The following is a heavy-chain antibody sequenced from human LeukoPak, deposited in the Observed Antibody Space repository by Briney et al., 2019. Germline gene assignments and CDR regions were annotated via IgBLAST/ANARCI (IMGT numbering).Heavy chain of an antibody. CDR1: GYTFTSNG. CDR3: ARIIVGAHSNYYYYYMDV. V-gene: IGHV1-18*01. CDR2: ISAYNGNT. J-gene: IGHJ6*03. Sequence: ASVKVSCKASGYTFTSNGISWVRQAPGQGLEWMGWISAYNGNTNYAQKFQGRVTITADKSTSTAYMELSSLRSEDTAVYYCARIIVGAHSNYYYYYMDVWGKGTTVTVSS. D-gene: IGHD1-26*01.